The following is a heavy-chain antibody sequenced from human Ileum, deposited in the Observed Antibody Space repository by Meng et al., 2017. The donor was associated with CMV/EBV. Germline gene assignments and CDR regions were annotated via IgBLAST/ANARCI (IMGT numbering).Heavy chain of an antibody. D-gene: IGHD3-16*01. CDR2: IQNDESNK. CDR3: TVPTSDLDH. CDR1: GFMFSKAG. V-gene: IGHV3-30*02. J-gene: IGHJ4*02. Sequence: QGHLVESGGGVVQPGGSLRLSCAASGFMFSKAGMHWVRQAPGKGLEWVAFIQNDESNKYYADSVKGRFTISRDNSKNTLYLQMNRLTTEDTAVYYCTVPTSDLDHWGQGTLVTVSS.